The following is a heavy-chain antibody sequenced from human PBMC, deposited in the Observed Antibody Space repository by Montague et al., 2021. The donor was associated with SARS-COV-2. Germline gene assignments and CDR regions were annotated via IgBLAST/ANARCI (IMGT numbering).Heavy chain of an antibody. V-gene: IGHV4-59*11. CDR1: GGSISGHY. Sequence: SETLSLTCTVSGGSISGHYWSWIRQPPGKGLEWMGYIYYSGRTKXNTFLESRGTVPVDRSKNQFSLKLSSVTAADTAVYYCARLLRSCTNGVGSTYYYYAIDVWGQGTTVTVSS. D-gene: IGHD2-8*01. J-gene: IGHJ6*02. CDR3: ARLLRSCTNGVGSTYYYYAIDV. CDR2: IYYSGRT.